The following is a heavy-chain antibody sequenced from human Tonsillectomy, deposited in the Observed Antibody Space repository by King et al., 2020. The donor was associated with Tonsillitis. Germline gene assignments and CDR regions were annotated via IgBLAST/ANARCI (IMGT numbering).Heavy chain of an antibody. CDR2: ISYSGST. D-gene: IGHD3-16*01. V-gene: IGHV4-59*08. CDR1: GDSISSYY. CDR3: ARRVYDYVWGRDWFDP. J-gene: IGHJ5*02. Sequence: QLQESGPGLVKASETLSLTCTVSGDSISSYYWSWIRQPPGKGLEWIAYISYSGSTNYNPSLKSRVTISVDTSKNQFSLKLSSVTAADTAVYYCARRVYDYVWGRDWFDPWGQGTLVTVSS.